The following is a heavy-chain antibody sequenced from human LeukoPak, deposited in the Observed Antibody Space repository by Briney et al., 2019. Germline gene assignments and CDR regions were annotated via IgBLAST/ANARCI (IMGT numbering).Heavy chain of an antibody. V-gene: IGHV3-53*01. J-gene: IGHJ4*02. CDR3: ASMGPYWNDAENKQTDY. D-gene: IGHD1-1*01. Sequence: GGSLRLSCAASGFTVSSNYMSWVRQAPRKGLECVSVIYSGGSTYYADSVKGRFTISRDNSKNTLYLQMNSLRAEDTAVYYCASMGPYWNDAENKQTDYWGQGTLVTVSS. CDR1: GFTVSSNY. CDR2: IYSGGST.